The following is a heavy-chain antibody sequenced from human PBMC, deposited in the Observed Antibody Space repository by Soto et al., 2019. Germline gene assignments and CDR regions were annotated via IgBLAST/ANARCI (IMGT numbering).Heavy chain of an antibody. Sequence: QVQLVQSGAEVKRPGASVKVSCKASGYTFTTYYMHWVRQAPGQGLEWLGIINPTGGSTTYAQKFQGTVTMTRDTSTSTVYLELSSLRSEDTAVYYCARAGYCSGGTCFHGNCDYWGQGTLVTVSA. D-gene: IGHD2-15*01. CDR3: ARAGYCSGGTCFHGNCDY. V-gene: IGHV1-46*01. J-gene: IGHJ4*02. CDR1: GYTFTTYY. CDR2: INPTGGST.